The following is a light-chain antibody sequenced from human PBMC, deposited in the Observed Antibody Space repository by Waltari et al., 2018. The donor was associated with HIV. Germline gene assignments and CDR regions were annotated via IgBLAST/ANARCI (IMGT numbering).Light chain of an antibody. V-gene: IGLV3-1*01. CDR1: KLGYKF. CDR2: QDR. CDR3: QAWDSSTVV. Sequence: SYELAQPPSVSVSPGQTASITCSGDKLGYKFAAWYQQKPGQSPVVVMYQDRSRPSGIPERFSGSNSGNTATLTISGTQAMDEADYYCQAWDSSTVVFGGGTKLTVL. J-gene: IGLJ2*01.